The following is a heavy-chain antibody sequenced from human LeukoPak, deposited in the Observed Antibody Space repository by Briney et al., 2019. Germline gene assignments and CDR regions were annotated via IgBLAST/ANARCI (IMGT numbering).Heavy chain of an antibody. Sequence: SVRVSCKASGGTIINYAINWVRQAPGQGLEWMGRIIPIFHRTNYAQKFQGRLTIPTDESTRTAYMELSSLRSEDTAEYYCARDIPGSSGYFNDAFDIWGQGTMVTVSS. V-gene: IGHV1-69*05. J-gene: IGHJ3*02. CDR3: ARDIPGSSGYFNDAFDI. CDR2: IIPIFHRT. CDR1: GGTIINYA. D-gene: IGHD3-22*01.